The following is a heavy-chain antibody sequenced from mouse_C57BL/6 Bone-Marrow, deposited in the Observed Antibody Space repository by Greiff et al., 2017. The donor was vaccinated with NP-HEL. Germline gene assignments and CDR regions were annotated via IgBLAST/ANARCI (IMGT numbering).Heavy chain of an antibody. CDR2: ISDGGSYT. Sequence: EVQVVESGGGLVKPGGSLKLSCAASGFTFSSYAMSWVRQTPEKRLEWVATISDGGSYTYYPDNVKGRFTISRDNAKNNLYLQMSHLKSEDTAMYYCAREGYYGSSYAMDYWGQGTLVTVSS. D-gene: IGHD1-1*01. V-gene: IGHV5-4*01. CDR3: AREGYYGSSYAMDY. CDR1: GFTFSSYA. J-gene: IGHJ4*01.